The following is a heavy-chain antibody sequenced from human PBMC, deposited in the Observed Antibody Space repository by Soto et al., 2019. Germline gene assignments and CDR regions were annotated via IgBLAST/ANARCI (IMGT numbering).Heavy chain of an antibody. CDR2: IIPIFGTA. CDR1: GGTFSSYA. Sequence: ASVKVSCKASGGTFSSYAISWVRQAPGQGLEWMGGIIPIFGTANYAQKFQGRVTITADESTSTAYMELSSLRSEDTAVYYCARGLSSWSYYDSSGYHYFDYWGQGTLVTVSS. CDR3: ARGLSSWSYYDSSGYHYFDY. V-gene: IGHV1-69*13. D-gene: IGHD3-22*01. J-gene: IGHJ4*02.